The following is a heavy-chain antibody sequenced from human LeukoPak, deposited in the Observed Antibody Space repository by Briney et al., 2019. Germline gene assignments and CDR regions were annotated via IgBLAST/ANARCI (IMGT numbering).Heavy chain of an antibody. CDR3: ARQAGYCSSTSCSLSWFDY. D-gene: IGHD2-2*03. CDR1: GGTFSSYA. J-gene: IGHJ5*01. CDR2: IIPIFGTA. Sequence: SVKVSRKASGGTFSSYAISWVRQPPGQGLEWMGGIIPIFGTANYAQKFQGRVTITADESTSTAYMELSSLRSEDTAVYYCARQAGYCSSTSCSLSWFDYWGQGTLVTVSS. V-gene: IGHV1-69*13.